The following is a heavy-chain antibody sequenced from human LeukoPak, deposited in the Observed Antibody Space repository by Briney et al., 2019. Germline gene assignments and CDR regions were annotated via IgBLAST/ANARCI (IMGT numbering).Heavy chain of an antibody. CDR1: GFTFSNHW. V-gene: IGHV3-7*01. Sequence: QTGGSLRLSCAASGFTFSNHWMSWVRQAPGKGLEWVANIKQDESEKYYVDSVKGRFTISRDNTKNSLYLQMNRLRAEDTAVYYCATRPSSDYYLAVFDYRGQGTVVAVSS. CDR2: IKQDESEK. D-gene: IGHD3-22*01. J-gene: IGHJ4*02. CDR3: ATRPSSDYYLAVFDY.